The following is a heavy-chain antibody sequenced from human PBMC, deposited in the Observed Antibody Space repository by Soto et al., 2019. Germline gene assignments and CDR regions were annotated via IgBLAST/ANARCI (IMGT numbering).Heavy chain of an antibody. Sequence: SETLSLTCTVSGGSISSYYWSWIRQPAGKGLEWIGRIYTSGSTYYNPSLKSRVTISVDTSKNQFSLKLSSVTAADTAVYYCARVLRYFDWLGYYYYGMDVWGQGTTVTVSS. CDR3: ARVLRYFDWLGYYYYGMDV. CDR1: GGSISSYY. J-gene: IGHJ6*02. CDR2: IYTSGST. V-gene: IGHV4-4*07. D-gene: IGHD3-9*01.